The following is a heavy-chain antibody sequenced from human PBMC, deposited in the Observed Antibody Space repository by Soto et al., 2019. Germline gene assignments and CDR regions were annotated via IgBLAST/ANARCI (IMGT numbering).Heavy chain of an antibody. CDR1: GYTLTNTG. CDR2: VNTYNGNT. CDR3: ARDSYGDLDY. Sequence: QVQLVQSGAEVKKPGASVTVSCKASGYTLTNTGISWVRQAPGQGLEWMGWVNTYNGNTHYLQRLQGRVTMTTDTSTSTVYMELRSLTSDDTAIYYCARDSYGDLDYWGLGTLVTVSS. J-gene: IGHJ4*02. V-gene: IGHV1-18*01. D-gene: IGHD4-17*01.